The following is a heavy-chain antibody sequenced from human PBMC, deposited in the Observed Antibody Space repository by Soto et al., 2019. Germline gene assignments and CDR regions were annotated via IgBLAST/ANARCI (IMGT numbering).Heavy chain of an antibody. CDR1: GFTFSSYS. D-gene: IGHD2-21*02. J-gene: IGHJ4*02. Sequence: PGGSLRLSCAASGFTFSSYSMNWVRQAPGKGLEWVSYISSSSSTIYYADSVKGRFTISRESAKHSLYLQMNSLRAEDTAVYYCARAVLVTGFDYWGQGTLGTVSS. CDR3: ARAVLVTGFDY. V-gene: IGHV3-48*01. CDR2: ISSSSSTI.